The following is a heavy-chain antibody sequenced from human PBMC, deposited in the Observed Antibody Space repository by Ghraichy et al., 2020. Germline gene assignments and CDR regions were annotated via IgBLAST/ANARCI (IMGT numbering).Heavy chain of an antibody. V-gene: IGHV3-7*03. J-gene: IGHJ4*02. D-gene: IGHD3-10*01. Sequence: GGSLRLSCKASGFSLSNSWMSWVRQSPEKGLEWVANINNDGKERYYVDSLKGRFTISRDNGKNSLFLQISRLTVDDTAVYYCARDPKRGALDYWGQGTLVAVSA. CDR2: INNDGKER. CDR3: ARDPKRGALDY. CDR1: GFSLSNSW.